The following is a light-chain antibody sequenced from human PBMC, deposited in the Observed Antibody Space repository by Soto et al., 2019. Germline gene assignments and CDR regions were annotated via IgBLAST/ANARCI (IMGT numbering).Light chain of an antibody. CDR1: NSNIGSNT. CDR3: AAWDDSLNGLVV. CDR2: SND. V-gene: IGLV1-44*01. J-gene: IGLJ2*01. Sequence: QSVLTQPPSASGTPGQRVTISCSGSNSNIGSNTANWYQQLPGTAPKLLIYSNDQRPSGVPDRFSGSKSGTSASLAISGLQSEDDADYYCAAWDDSLNGLVVFGGGTKLTVL.